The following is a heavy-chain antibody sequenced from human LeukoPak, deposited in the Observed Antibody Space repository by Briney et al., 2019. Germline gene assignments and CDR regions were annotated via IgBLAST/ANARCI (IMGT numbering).Heavy chain of an antibody. Sequence: GGSLRLSCATSGSTFNNYNMNWVRKAPGRALEWVSSITSSGTYIFYADSVKGRFTISRDNAKNSLYLQMNSLGPEDTAVYYCAREVLPAAMGIDYWGQGTLVTVSS. V-gene: IGHV3-21*01. CDR3: AREVLPAAMGIDY. CDR2: ITSSGTYI. CDR1: GSTFNNYN. D-gene: IGHD2-2*01. J-gene: IGHJ4*02.